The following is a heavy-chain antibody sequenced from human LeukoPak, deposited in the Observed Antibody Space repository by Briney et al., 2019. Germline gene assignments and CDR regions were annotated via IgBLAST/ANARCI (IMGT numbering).Heavy chain of an antibody. J-gene: IGHJ4*02. CDR3: ARDQRCSGLRYFDWCPTDY. CDR1: GFTFSDYY. D-gene: IGHD3-9*01. CDR2: ISSSGSTI. Sequence: PGGSLRLSCAASGFTFSDYYMSWIRQAPGKGLEWVSYISSSGSTIYYADSVKGRFTISRDNAKNSLCLQMNSLRAEDTAVYYCARDQRCSGLRYFDWCPTDYWGQGTLVTVSS. V-gene: IGHV3-11*01.